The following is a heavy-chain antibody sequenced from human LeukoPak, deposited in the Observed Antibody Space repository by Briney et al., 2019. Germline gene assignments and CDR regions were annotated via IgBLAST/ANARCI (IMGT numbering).Heavy chain of an antibody. Sequence: SETLSLTCAVSGASISSHYWSWIRQPPGKGLEWIGYTSGSISDNPSLKSRVAVSVDPSQNQVSLSLTSATAADTAVYYCARVLAIFGLDTTDFYMDVWGKGTTVTLSS. CDR1: GASISSHY. CDR3: ARVLAIFGLDTTDFYMDV. J-gene: IGHJ6*03. V-gene: IGHV4-59*11. D-gene: IGHD3/OR15-3a*01. CDR2: TSGSI.